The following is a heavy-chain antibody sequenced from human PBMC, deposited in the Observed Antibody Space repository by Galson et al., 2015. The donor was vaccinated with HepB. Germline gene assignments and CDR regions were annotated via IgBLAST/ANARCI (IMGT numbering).Heavy chain of an antibody. CDR2: IYPGDSDT. D-gene: IGHD5-18*01. J-gene: IGHJ1*01. CDR1: GYSFTSYW. V-gene: IGHV5-51*01. CDR3: ARPYSYGQIYFQH. Sequence: QSGAEVKKPGESLTISCKGSGYSFTSYWIGWVRRMPGKGLEWKGNIYPGDSDTRYSPSFQGQVTISADKSISTAYLQWSSLKASDTAMYYCARPYSYGQIYFQHWGQGTLVTVSS.